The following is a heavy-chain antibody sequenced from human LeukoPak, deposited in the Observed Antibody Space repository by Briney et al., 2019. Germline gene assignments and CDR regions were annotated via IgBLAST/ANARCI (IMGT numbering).Heavy chain of an antibody. CDR3: ASDGMVYANMDV. J-gene: IGHJ6*02. D-gene: IGHD2-8*01. Sequence: ASVKVSCKVSGYTLTELSMHWVRQAPGKGLEWMGGFDPEDGETSYAQKFQGRVTMTRDTSTSTVYMELSSLRSEDTAVYYCASDGMVYANMDVWGQGTTVTVSS. CDR2: FDPEDGET. CDR1: GYTLTELS. V-gene: IGHV1-24*01.